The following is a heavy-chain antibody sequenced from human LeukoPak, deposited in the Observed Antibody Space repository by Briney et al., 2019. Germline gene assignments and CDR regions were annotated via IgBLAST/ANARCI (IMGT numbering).Heavy chain of an antibody. CDR3: ARGVNYYDSSGPNYYFDY. CDR1: GFTLSSYA. D-gene: IGHD3-22*01. CDR2: TRNKANSYTT. J-gene: IGHJ4*02. Sequence: GGSLRLSCAASGFTLSSYAMSWVRQAPGKGLEWVGRTRNKANSYTTEYAASVKGRFTISRDDSKNSLYLQMNSLKTEDTAVYYCARGVNYYDSSGPNYYFDYWGQGTLVTVSS. V-gene: IGHV3-72*01.